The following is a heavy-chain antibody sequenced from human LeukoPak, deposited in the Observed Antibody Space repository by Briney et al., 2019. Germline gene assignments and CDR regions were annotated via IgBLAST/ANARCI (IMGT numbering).Heavy chain of an antibody. CDR2: MYRTGST. CDR1: GGSISSYY. CDR3: AREGTYGWYNWFDP. Sequence: SETLSLTCTVSGGSISSYYWSWIRQPSGKGLEWIGYMYRTGSTNYNPSLKSRVTITPDTSKNQFSLRLTSVTAADTAVYYCAREGTYGWYNWFDPWGQGTLVTVSS. D-gene: IGHD6-19*01. V-gene: IGHV4-59*01. J-gene: IGHJ5*02.